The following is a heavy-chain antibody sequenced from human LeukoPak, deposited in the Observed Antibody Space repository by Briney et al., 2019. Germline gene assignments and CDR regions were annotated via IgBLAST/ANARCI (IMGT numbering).Heavy chain of an antibody. CDR2: INHSGST. J-gene: IGHJ3*02. CDR1: GGSFSGYY. V-gene: IGHV4-34*01. D-gene: IGHD2-2*01. Sequence: SETLSLTCAVYGGSFSGYYWSWIRQPPGKGLVWIGEINHSGSTNYNPSLKSRVTISVDTSKNQFSLKLSSVTAADTAVYYCARGRRRTDIVVVPAARNAFDIWGQGTMVTVSS. CDR3: ARGRRRTDIVVVPAARNAFDI.